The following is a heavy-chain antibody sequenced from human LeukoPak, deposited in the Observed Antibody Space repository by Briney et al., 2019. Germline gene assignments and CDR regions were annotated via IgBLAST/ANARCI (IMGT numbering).Heavy chain of an antibody. V-gene: IGHV1-2*02. CDR2: INPNSGGT. Sequence: KISCKGSGYTFTVYYMHWVRQAPGQGLEWMGWINPNSGGTNYAQKFQGRVTMTRDTSISTAYMELSRLRSDDTAVYYCARDLDNEDSSGRGRWGQGTLVTVSS. J-gene: IGHJ4*02. D-gene: IGHD3-22*01. CDR1: GYTFTVYY. CDR3: ARDLDNEDSSGRGR.